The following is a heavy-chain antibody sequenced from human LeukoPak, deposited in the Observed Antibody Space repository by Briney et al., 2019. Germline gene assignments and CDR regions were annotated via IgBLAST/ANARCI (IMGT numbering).Heavy chain of an antibody. CDR1: GFTFSSYD. D-gene: IGHD3-10*01. V-gene: IGHV3-13*01. Sequence: GGSLRLSCAASGFTFSSYDMHWVRQATGKGLEWVSAIGTAGDTYYPGSVKGRFTISRDNSKNTLYLHMNSLRAEDTAVYYCAKDRGQIYYNYYMDVWGKGTTVTVSS. J-gene: IGHJ6*03. CDR2: IGTAGDT. CDR3: AKDRGQIYYNYYMDV.